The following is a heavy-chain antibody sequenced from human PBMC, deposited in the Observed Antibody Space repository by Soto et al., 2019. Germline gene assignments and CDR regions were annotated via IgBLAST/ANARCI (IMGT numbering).Heavy chain of an antibody. CDR1: GGSISSSSYY. CDR2: IYYIGST. D-gene: IGHD3-3*02. CDR3: ASPKIAFYNWFDP. J-gene: IGHJ5*02. Sequence: SETLSLTCTVSGGSISSSSYYWGWIRQPPGKGLEWIGSIYYIGSTYYNPSLKSRVTISVDTSKNQFSLKLSSVTAADTAVYYCASPKIAFYNWFDPWGQGTLVTVSS. V-gene: IGHV4-39*01.